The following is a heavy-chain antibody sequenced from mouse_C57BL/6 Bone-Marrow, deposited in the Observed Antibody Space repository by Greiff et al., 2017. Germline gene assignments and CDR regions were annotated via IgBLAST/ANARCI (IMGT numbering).Heavy chain of an antibody. CDR3: ARSLSYFDD. J-gene: IGHJ2*01. CDR1: GYTFTSYW. V-gene: IGHV1-59*01. D-gene: IGHD6-1*01. Sequence: VQLQQPGAELVRPGTSVKLSCKASGYTFTSYWMHWVKQRPGQGLEWIGVIDPSDSYTNYNQKFKGKATLTVGTSSSTAYMQLSSLTSEDSAVNYFARSLSYFDDWGQGTTLTVSA. CDR2: IDPSDSYT.